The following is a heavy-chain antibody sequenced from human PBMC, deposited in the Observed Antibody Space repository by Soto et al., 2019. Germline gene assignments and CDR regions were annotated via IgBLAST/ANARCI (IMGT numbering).Heavy chain of an antibody. CDR3: AKDLNIRDSSGYLYYFDY. CDR2: ISGSGGST. V-gene: IGHV3-23*01. CDR1: GFTFSSYA. J-gene: IGHJ4*02. D-gene: IGHD3-22*01. Sequence: EVQLLESGGGLVQPGGSLRLSCAASGFTFSSYAMSWVRQAPGKGLEWVSAISGSGGSTYYADSVKGRFTISRDNSKNTLYLQMNSLRAEDTAVYYCAKDLNIRDSSGYLYYFDYWGQGTLVTVSS.